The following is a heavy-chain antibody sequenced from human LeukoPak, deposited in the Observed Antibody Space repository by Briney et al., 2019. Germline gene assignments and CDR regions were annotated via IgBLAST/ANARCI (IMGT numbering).Heavy chain of an antibody. CDR1: GYTFTGYH. CDR2: INPNSGGT. Sequence: ASVKVSCKASGYTFTGYHMHWVRQAPGQGLEWMGWINPNSGGTNYAQKFQGRVTMTRDTSISTAYMELSRLRSDDTAVYYCARGPRSGSYSYYYYMDVWGKGTTVTVSS. CDR3: ARGPRSGSYSYYYYMDV. J-gene: IGHJ6*03. V-gene: IGHV1-2*02. D-gene: IGHD1-26*01.